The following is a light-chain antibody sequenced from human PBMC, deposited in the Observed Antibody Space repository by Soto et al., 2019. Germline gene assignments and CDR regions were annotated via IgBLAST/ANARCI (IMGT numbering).Light chain of an antibody. CDR2: DAS. CDR1: QGISSA. J-gene: IGKJ4*01. Sequence: AIQLTQSPSSLSASVGDRVTITCRASQGISSALAWYQQKPGKAPKLLIYDASSLESGVPSRFSGSGSGTDLTLTISSLQPEDFATDYCQQFNSYPPSLTFGGGTKVEIK. V-gene: IGKV1-13*02. CDR3: QQFNSYPPSLT.